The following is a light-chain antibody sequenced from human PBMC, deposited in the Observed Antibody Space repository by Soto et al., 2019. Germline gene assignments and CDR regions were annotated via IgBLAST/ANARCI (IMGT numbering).Light chain of an antibody. CDR3: QQSSDIPYT. J-gene: IGKJ2*01. CDR1: QTISRY. V-gene: IGKV1-39*01. Sequence: DIQMTQSPSSLSASVGDRVTVTCRASQTISRYLNWYQQNPGQAPKLLIYAASNLQSGVPSRFSGSGSGTDFTLTISSLQPEDFATYYCQQSSDIPYTFGQGTKLEIK. CDR2: AAS.